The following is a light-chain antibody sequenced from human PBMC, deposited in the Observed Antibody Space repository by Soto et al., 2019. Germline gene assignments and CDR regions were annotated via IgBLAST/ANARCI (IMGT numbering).Light chain of an antibody. CDR1: QSISTF. Sequence: DIQMTQSTSSLSASVGDIVTISCRPMQSISTFLNWYQQKPGTAPKLLMHDTYILQSGVPSRFSGSGSGTEFTLTVSSLQHEDSATYYCQQSYSSAWTFGQATKVEIK. V-gene: IGKV1-39*01. J-gene: IGKJ1*01. CDR3: QQSYSSAWT. CDR2: DTY.